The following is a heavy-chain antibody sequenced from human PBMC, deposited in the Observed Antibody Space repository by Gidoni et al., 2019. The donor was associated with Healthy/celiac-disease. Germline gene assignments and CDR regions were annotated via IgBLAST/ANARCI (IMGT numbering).Heavy chain of an antibody. Sequence: SSYAMLWVRQAPGKGLEWVAVISYDGSNKYYADSVKGRFTISRDNSKNTLYLQMNSLRAEDTAVYYCARDRGDTVTTGEDYYYGMDVWGQGTTVTVSS. D-gene: IGHD4-4*01. CDR2: ISYDGSNK. CDR3: ARDRGDTVTTGEDYYYGMDV. J-gene: IGHJ6*02. V-gene: IGHV3-30*01. CDR1: SSYA.